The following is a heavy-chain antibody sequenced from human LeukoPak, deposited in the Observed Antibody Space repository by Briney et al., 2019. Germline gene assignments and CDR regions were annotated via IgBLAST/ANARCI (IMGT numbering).Heavy chain of an antibody. CDR3: ARDPSEDCSGGSCYQTNWFDP. V-gene: IGHV1-69*13. CDR2: IIPIFGTA. D-gene: IGHD2-15*01. CDR1: GGTFSSYA. J-gene: IGHJ5*02. Sequence: SVKVSCKASGGTFSSYAISWVRQAPGQGLEWMGGIIPIFGTANYAQKFQGRVTITADESTSTAYMELSSLRSEDTAVHYCARDPSEDCSGGSCYQTNWFDPWGQGTLVTVSS.